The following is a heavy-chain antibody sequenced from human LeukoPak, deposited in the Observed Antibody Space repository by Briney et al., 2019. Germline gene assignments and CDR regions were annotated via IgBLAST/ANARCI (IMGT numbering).Heavy chain of an antibody. CDR3: AKEGPRDSSGYYGSYFQH. CDR2: ISSSGSTI. CDR1: GFTFSSYE. Sequence: PGGSLRLSCAASGFTFSSYEMNWVRQAPGKGLEWVSYISSSGSTIYYADSVKGRFTISRDNAKNSLYLQMNSLRAEDTAVYYCAKEGPRDSSGYYGSYFQHWGQGTLVTVSS. V-gene: IGHV3-48*03. J-gene: IGHJ1*01. D-gene: IGHD3-22*01.